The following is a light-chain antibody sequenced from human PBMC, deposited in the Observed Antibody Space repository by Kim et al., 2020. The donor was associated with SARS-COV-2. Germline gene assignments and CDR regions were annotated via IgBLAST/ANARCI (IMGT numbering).Light chain of an antibody. CDR2: GAS. CDR3: QQYCSAPRYT. J-gene: IGKJ2*01. V-gene: IGKV3-20*01. CDR1: QSVSSSY. Sequence: EIVLTQSPGPLSLSPGERATLSCRASQSVSSSYLAWYQQKPGQAPRLLIYGASSRATGIPDRFSGSGSGTDFTLTISRLEPEDFAVYYCQQYCSAPRYTFGQGTKLEI.